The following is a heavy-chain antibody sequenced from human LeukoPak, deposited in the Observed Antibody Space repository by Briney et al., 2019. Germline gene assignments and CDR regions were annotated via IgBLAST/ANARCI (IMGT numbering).Heavy chain of an antibody. V-gene: IGHV1-46*01. CDR2: INPSGGST. Sequence: GASVKVSCKASGYTFTSYYMHWVRQAPGQGLEWMGIINPSGGSTSYAQKFQGRVTMTRDTSTSTVYMELSSLRSEDTAVYYCARDTQNPYYYDSSGDFDYWGQGTLLTVSS. CDR3: ARDTQNPYYYDSSGDFDY. D-gene: IGHD3-22*01. J-gene: IGHJ4*02. CDR1: GYTFTSYY.